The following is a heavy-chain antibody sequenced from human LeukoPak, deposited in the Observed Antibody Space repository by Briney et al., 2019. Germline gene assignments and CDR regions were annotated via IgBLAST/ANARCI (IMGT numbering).Heavy chain of an antibody. D-gene: IGHD7-27*01. CDR3: AKDENWAGRGTGWYFDL. V-gene: IGHV3-30*02. Sequence: GGSLRLSCAASGFTFSSYGMHWVRQAPGKGLEWVAFIRYDGSNKYYADSVKGRFTISRDNSKNTLYLQMDSLRAEDTAVYYCAKDENWAGRGTGWYFDLWGRGTLVTVSS. CDR1: GFTFSSYG. CDR2: IRYDGSNK. J-gene: IGHJ2*01.